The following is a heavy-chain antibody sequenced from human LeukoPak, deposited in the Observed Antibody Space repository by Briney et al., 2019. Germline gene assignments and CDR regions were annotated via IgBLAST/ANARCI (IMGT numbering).Heavy chain of an antibody. J-gene: IGHJ4*02. Sequence: ASVKVSCKASGYTFTSYDINWVRQATGQGLEWMGWMNPNSGNTGYAQKFQGRVTITRNTSISTAYMELSSLRSDDTAVYYCARDLASIAALPNWVDYWGQGTLVTVSS. CDR2: MNPNSGNT. D-gene: IGHD6-6*01. CDR1: GYTFTSYD. V-gene: IGHV1-8*03. CDR3: ARDLASIAALPNWVDY.